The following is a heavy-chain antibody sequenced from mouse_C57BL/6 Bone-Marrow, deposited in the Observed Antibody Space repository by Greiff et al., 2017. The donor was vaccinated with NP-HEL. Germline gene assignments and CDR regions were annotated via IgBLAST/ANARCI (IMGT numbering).Heavy chain of an antibody. J-gene: IGHJ3*01. CDR1: GYTFTSYW. Sequence: QVQLQQPGAELVKPGASVKLSCKASGYTFTSYWMHWVKQRPGQGLEWIGMIHPNSGSTNYNEKFKSKATLTVAKSSSTAYMQISSLTSEDSAVYYCARRGDYYGSSYNAWFADWGQGTLVTVSA. CDR3: ARRGDYYGSSYNAWFAD. CDR2: IHPNSGST. D-gene: IGHD1-1*01. V-gene: IGHV1-64*01.